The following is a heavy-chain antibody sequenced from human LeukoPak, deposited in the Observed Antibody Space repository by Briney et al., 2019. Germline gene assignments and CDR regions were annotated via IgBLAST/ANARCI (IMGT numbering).Heavy chain of an antibody. CDR2: IYSGGST. J-gene: IGHJ4*02. D-gene: IGHD1-26*01. CDR3: ARAVWELRGYYFDY. V-gene: IGHV3-66*01. CDR1: GFTVSSNY. Sequence: TGGSLRLSCAASGFTVSSNYMSWVRQAPGKGLEWVSVIYSGGSTYYADSVKGRFTISRDNSKNTLYLQMNSLRAEDTAVYYCARAVWELRGYYFDYWGQGTLVTVSS.